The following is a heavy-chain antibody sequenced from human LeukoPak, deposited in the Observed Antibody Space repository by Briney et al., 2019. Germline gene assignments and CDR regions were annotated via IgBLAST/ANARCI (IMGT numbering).Heavy chain of an antibody. CDR3: ARHQVVPAANADYYYMDV. V-gene: IGHV4-38-2*02. D-gene: IGHD2-2*01. Sequence: SDTLSLTCTVSGYSISSGYYWGWIRQPPGKGLEWIGSIYHSGSTYYNPSLKSRVTISVDTSKNQFSLKLSSVTAADTAVYYCARHQVVPAANADYYYMDVWGKGTTVTVSS. CDR1: GYSISSGYY. J-gene: IGHJ6*03. CDR2: IYHSGST.